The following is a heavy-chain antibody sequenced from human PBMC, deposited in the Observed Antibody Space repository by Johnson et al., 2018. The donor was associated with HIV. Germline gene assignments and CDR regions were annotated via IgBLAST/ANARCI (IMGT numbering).Heavy chain of an antibody. J-gene: IGHJ3*02. V-gene: IGHV3-30*02. CDR1: RFTFSTYG. D-gene: IGHD3-22*01. Sequence: VQLVESGGGVVQPGGSLRLSCAASRFTFSTYGMHWVRQAPGKGLEWVAFIRYDGSNQYYADSVKGRFTISRDNSKNTLYLQMNSLRAEDTAVYYCAKTITMIGRFDAFDIWGQGTMVTVSS. CDR2: IRYDGSNQ. CDR3: AKTITMIGRFDAFDI.